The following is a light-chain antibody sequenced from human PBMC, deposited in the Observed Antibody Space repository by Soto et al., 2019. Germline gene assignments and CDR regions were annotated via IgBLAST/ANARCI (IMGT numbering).Light chain of an antibody. CDR2: DDR. J-gene: IGLJ1*01. V-gene: IGLV3-21*02. CDR1: NIGSKT. CDR3: QVWDIRTDPNYV. Sequence: SYELTQPPSVSVAPGQTATITCGGNNIGSKTVHRYQQRPGQAPVLVLYDDRDXXSGIPEPFSGSKSGNTATLTISRVEAGDEADYYCQVWDIRTDPNYVFGTGTKVTVL.